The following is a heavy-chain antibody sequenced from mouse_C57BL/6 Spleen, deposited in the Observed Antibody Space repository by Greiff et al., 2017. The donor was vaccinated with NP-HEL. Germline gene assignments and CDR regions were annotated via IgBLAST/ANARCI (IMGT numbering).Heavy chain of an antibody. D-gene: IGHD1-1*01. CDR1: GYAFSSSW. V-gene: IGHV1-82*01. CDR3: ARGSYYGSSSYYFDY. Sequence: QVQLKESGPELVKPGASVKISCKASGYAFSSSWMNWVKQRPGKGLEWIGRIYPGDGDTNYNGKFKGKATLTADKSSSTAYMQLSSLTSEDSAVYCCARGSYYGSSSYYFDYWGQGTTLTVSS. CDR2: IYPGDGDT. J-gene: IGHJ2*01.